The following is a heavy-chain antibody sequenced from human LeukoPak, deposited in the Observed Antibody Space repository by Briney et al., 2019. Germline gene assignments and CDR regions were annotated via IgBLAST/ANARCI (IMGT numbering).Heavy chain of an antibody. CDR1: GFTFSSYG. Sequence: PGGSLRLSCAASGFTFSSYGMLWVRQAPGKGLEWVAVISYDGSNKYYADSVKGRFTISRDNSKNTLYLQMNSLRAEDTAVYYCARPSITMVRGTSYQYYYYGMDVWGQGTTVTVSS. CDR2: ISYDGSNK. CDR3: ARPSITMVRGTSYQYYYYGMDV. J-gene: IGHJ6*02. V-gene: IGHV3-30*03. D-gene: IGHD3-10*01.